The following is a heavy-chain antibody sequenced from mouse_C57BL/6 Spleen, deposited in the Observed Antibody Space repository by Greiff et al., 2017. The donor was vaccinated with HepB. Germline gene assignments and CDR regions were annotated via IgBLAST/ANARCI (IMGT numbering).Heavy chain of an antibody. J-gene: IGHJ2*01. V-gene: IGHV1-26*01. D-gene: IGHD2-12*01. CDR3: TRLRPLFDY. CDR2: INPNNGGT. CDR1: GYTFTDYY. Sequence: EVQLQQSGPELVKPGASVKISCKASGYTFTDYYMNWVKQSHGKSLEWIGDINPNNGGTSYNQKFKGKATLTVDKSSSTAYMELRSLTSEDSAVYYCTRLRPLFDYWGQGTTLTVSS.